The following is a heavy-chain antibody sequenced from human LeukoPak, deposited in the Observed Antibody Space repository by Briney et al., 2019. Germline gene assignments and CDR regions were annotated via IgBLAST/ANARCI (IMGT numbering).Heavy chain of an antibody. CDR2: INPNSGGT. V-gene: IGHV1-2*02. J-gene: IGHJ6*03. CDR3: ARVGDGYNYDYYYMDV. D-gene: IGHD5-24*01. CDR1: GYTFTGYY. Sequence: ASVKVSCKASGYTFTGYYMHWVRQAPGQGLEWMGWINPNSGGTNYAQKFQGRVTMTRDTSISTAYMELSRLRSDDTAVYYCARVGDGYNYDYYYMDVWGKGTTVTVSS.